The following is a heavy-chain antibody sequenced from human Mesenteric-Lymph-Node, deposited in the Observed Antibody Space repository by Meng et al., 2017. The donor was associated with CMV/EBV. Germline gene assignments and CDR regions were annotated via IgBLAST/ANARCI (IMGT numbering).Heavy chain of an antibody. CDR1: EFTFSYHY. D-gene: IGHD1-26*01. V-gene: IGHV3-22*01. J-gene: IGHJ6*02. CDR3: TSRVGATPSYYGMDV. Sequence: GGSLRLSCAAFEFTFSYHYMKGVRQAPGKGLEWVGFIRSKTYGGTTEYAASVTGRFTISRDDSKNIAYLQMNSLETEDTAVYYCTSRVGATPSYYGMDVWGQGTTVTVSS. CDR2: IRSKTYGGTT.